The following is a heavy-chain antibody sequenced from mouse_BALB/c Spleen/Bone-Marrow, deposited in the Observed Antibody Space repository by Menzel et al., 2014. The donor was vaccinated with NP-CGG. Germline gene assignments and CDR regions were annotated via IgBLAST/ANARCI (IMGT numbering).Heavy chain of an antibody. CDR3: SRISGIGMDY. V-gene: IGHV6-6*01. CDR2: IRSKAINHAS. D-gene: IGHD4-1*01. J-gene: IGHJ4*01. CDR1: GFTFSDAW. Sequence: EVQLQESGGGLVQPGGSIKLSCAASGFTFSDAWMDWVRRSPEKGLEWVAEIRSKAINHASYYAESVKGRFTISRDDSKSSVYLQMNSLRAEDTGIYYCSRISGIGMDYWGQGTSVTVSS.